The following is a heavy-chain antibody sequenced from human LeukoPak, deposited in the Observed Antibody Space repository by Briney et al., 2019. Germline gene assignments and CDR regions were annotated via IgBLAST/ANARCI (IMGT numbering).Heavy chain of an antibody. D-gene: IGHD3-10*01. CDR1: GFTFSSYS. CDR3: ARDSGTTGEVKFDP. CDR2: ISSSSYI. Sequence: GGSLRLSCAASGFTFSSYSMNWVRQAPGKGLEWVSSISSSSYIYYADSVKGRFTTSRDNAKNSLYLQMNSLRAEDTAVYYCARDSGTTGEVKFDPWGQGTLVTVSS. V-gene: IGHV3-21*04. J-gene: IGHJ5*02.